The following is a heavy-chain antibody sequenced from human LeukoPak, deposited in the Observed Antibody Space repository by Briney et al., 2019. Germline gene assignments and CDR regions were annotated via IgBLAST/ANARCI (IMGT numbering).Heavy chain of an antibody. Sequence: GGSLRLSCAASGFTYRMFGMLWVRQAPGKGLEWEAVIWFDGSSTYYADSVKGRFTISRDNSKNMLYLQMNSLRVEDTGVYFCARDSAPYCGGDCYFDYWGHGTLVTVSS. J-gene: IGHJ4*01. CDR1: GFTYRMFG. CDR2: IWFDGSST. V-gene: IGHV3-33*01. CDR3: ARDSAPYCGGDCYFDY. D-gene: IGHD2-21*02.